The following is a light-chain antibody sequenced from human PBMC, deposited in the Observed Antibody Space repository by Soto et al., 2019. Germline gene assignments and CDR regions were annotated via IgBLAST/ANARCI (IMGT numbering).Light chain of an antibody. V-gene: IGKV1-5*03. CDR2: KAS. Sequence: DIQMTQSPSTLSASVGDRVTITCRASQSIRSWLAWYQQKPGKAPNLLIYKASTLESGVLSRFSGSGSGTEFTLTISSLKHEDFATDYCKQSFTFGPGTKVDIK. J-gene: IGKJ3*01. CDR1: QSIRSW. CDR3: KQSFT.